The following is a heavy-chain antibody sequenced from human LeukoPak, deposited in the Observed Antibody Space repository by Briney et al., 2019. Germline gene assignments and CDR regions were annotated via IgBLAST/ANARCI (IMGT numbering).Heavy chain of an antibody. Sequence: SVKVSCKASGGTFGSYAISWVRQAPGQGLEWMGGIIPIFGTANYAQKFQGRVTITTDESTSTAYMELSSLRSEDTAVYYCAVHPTDYYYYMDVWGKGTTVTVSS. V-gene: IGHV1-69*05. J-gene: IGHJ6*03. D-gene: IGHD1-1*01. CDR2: IIPIFGTA. CDR1: GGTFGSYA. CDR3: AVHPTDYYYYMDV.